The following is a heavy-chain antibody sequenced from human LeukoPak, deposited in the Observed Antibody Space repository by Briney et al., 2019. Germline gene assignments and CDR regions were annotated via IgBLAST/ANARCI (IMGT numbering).Heavy chain of an antibody. Sequence: GESLKISFQASGFSFTSYRIGWVRQMPGKGLEWVGIVYPGDSDIRYSPSFQGQVTISADKSVSTAYLQWSSLKASDTAMYYCARSQRRLRDAFDIWGQGTMVTVSS. CDR2: VYPGDSDI. CDR3: ARSQRRLRDAFDI. D-gene: IGHD3-10*01. J-gene: IGHJ3*02. V-gene: IGHV5-51*01. CDR1: GFSFTSYR.